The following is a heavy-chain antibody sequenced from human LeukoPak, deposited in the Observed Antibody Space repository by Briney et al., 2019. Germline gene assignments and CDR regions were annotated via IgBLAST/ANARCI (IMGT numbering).Heavy chain of an antibody. CDR3: AGEKHEGYYYDSSGYFDH. V-gene: IGHV4-31*03. J-gene: IGHJ5*02. D-gene: IGHD3-22*01. CDR1: GGSISSGGYY. Sequence: SQTLSLTCTVSGGSISSGGYYWSWIRQPPGEGLEWIGYIYYSGGTYYNPSLKSRVTISVDTSKHQFSLKLSSVTGADTAVDYCAGEKHEGYYYDSSGYFDHWGQGTLVTVSS. CDR2: IYYSGGT.